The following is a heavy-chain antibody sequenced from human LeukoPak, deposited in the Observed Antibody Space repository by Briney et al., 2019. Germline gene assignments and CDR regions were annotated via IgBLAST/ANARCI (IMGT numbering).Heavy chain of an antibody. CDR2: VFYSGGT. Sequence: PSETLSLTCTVSGGSITGYYWSWIRQPPGKGLEWIGYVFYSGGTLYNPSLKSRVTISVDTSKTQFSLKLSSVTAADTAVYYCARDLPGGDTAYYYGMDVWGQGTTVTVSS. J-gene: IGHJ6*02. D-gene: IGHD2-21*01. CDR1: GGSITGYY. CDR3: ARDLPGGDTAYYYGMDV. V-gene: IGHV4-59*01.